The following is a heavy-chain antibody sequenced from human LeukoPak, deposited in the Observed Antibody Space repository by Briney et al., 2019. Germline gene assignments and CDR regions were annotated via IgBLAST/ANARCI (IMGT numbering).Heavy chain of an antibody. D-gene: IGHD2-15*01. V-gene: IGHV1-2*02. CDR1: GYTFTGYY. Sequence: GASMKVSCKASGYTFTGYYMHWVRQAPGQGLEWMGWINPNSGDTKYAQKFQGRVTMTRDTSISTTYMELSSLGSDDTAVYYCARVSTVAATFDYWGQGTLVTVSS. CDR3: ARVSTVAATFDY. CDR2: INPNSGDT. J-gene: IGHJ4*02.